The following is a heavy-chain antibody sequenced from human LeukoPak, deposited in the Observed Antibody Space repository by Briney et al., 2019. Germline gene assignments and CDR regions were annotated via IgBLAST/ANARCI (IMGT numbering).Heavy chain of an antibody. CDR3: AKVSLRSSSWYHFDY. V-gene: IGHV3-30-3*01. J-gene: IGHJ4*02. D-gene: IGHD6-13*01. CDR1: GFTFSNYA. Sequence: PGGSLRLSCAASGFTFSNYAMNWVRQAPGKGLEWVATISFDGSNKYYSDVVTGRFTISRDNSKNTLYLQMNSLRAEDTAVYYCAKVSLRSSSWYHFDYWGQGTLVTVSS. CDR2: ISFDGSNK.